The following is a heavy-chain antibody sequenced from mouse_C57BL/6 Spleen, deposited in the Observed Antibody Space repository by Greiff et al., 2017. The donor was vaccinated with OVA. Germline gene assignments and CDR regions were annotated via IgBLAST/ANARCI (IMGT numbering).Heavy chain of an antibody. J-gene: IGHJ3*01. CDR3: ARGYYRYGAWFAY. CDR1: GFTFSDYG. CDR2: ISSGSSTI. D-gene: IGHD2-2*01. Sequence: EVQLVESGGGLVKPGGSLKLSCAASGFTFSDYGMHWVRQAPEKGLEWVAYISSGSSTIYYAATVKGRFTISRDNAKNTLFLQMTSLRSEDTAMYYGARGYYRYGAWFAYWGQGTLVTVSA. V-gene: IGHV5-17*01.